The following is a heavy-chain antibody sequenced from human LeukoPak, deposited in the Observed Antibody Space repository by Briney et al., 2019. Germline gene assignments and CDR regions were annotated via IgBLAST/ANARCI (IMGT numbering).Heavy chain of an antibody. V-gene: IGHV3-74*03. J-gene: IGHJ4*02. CDR1: GFTFRNHW. D-gene: IGHD6-6*01. CDR3: ARDQRVTGRPDIDY. CDR2: TSSDGSST. Sequence: GGPLRLSCAASGFTFRNHWMHWVRQTPGKGLVWVSRTSSDGSSTTYADSAKGRFTISRDNAKNTLYLQMNNLRAEDTAMYYCARDQRVTGRPDIDYWGQGTLVIVSS.